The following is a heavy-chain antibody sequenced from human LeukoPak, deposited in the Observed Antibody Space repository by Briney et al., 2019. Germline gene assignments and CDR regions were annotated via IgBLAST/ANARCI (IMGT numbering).Heavy chain of an antibody. J-gene: IGHJ2*01. D-gene: IGHD3-22*01. V-gene: IGHV4-59*11. CDR2: IYYIGTP. CDR3: ARDSYYYDSSGYYYVFDL. CDR1: GGSISSHY. Sequence: SETLSLTCTVSGGSISSHYWSWIRLPPGKGLEWIGYIYYIGTPNYNPSLKSRVTISIHTSKRHFSLKLSSVTAADTAVYHCARDSYYYDSSGYYYVFDLWGRGTLVTVSS.